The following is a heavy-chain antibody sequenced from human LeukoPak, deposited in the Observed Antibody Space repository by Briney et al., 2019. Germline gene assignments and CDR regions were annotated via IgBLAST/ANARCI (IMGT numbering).Heavy chain of an antibody. CDR2: IYPGDSDT. V-gene: IGHV5-51*01. Sequence: GESLKISCKGSGYRFTSYWIGWVRQMPGKGLEWMGVIYPGDSDTRYTSSFEGQVTFSVDRSISTAYLQWGSLKASDTAMYYCVILEDKLTPENAWGQGTLVTVSS. D-gene: IGHD1-1*01. CDR1: GYRFTSYW. CDR3: VILEDKLTPENA. J-gene: IGHJ5*02.